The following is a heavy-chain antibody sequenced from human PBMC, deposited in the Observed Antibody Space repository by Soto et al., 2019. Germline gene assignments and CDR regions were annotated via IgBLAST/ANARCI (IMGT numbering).Heavy chain of an antibody. J-gene: IGHJ6*02. D-gene: IGHD3-16*01. CDR3: AREPRFPNPYGMDV. Sequence: KASETLSLTCTVSGGSISSGGYYWSWIRQHPGKGLEWIGYIYYSGSTYYNPSLKSRVTISVDTSKNQFSLKLSSVTAADTAVYYCAREPRFPNPYGMDVWGQGTTVTVSS. V-gene: IGHV4-31*03. CDR1: GGSISSGGYY. CDR2: IYYSGST.